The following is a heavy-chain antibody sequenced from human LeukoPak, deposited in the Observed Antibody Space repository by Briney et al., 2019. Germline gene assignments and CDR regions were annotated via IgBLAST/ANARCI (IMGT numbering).Heavy chain of an antibody. Sequence: QPGTSLRLSCAASGFTFSSYAMSWVRQAPGKGLEWVSGISGSGGSTYYADSVKGRFTISRDNSKITLYLQMNSLRAEDTAVYYCAKLPYGSGNIYVDCWGQGTLVTVSS. J-gene: IGHJ4*02. V-gene: IGHV3-23*01. CDR3: AKLPYGSGNIYVDC. CDR1: GFTFSSYA. D-gene: IGHD3-10*01. CDR2: ISGSGGST.